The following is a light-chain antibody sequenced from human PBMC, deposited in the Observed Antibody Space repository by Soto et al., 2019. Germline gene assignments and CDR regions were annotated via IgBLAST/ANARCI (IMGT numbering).Light chain of an antibody. V-gene: IGKV1-33*01. CDR1: QDISNY. J-gene: IGKJ4*01. CDR2: HAT. Sequence: DIQMTQSPSSLSASVGDRVTITCQASQDISNYLNWYQQKPGKAPKLLIYHATNLETGVPSRFSGSGSGKDFTFTISSQQPEDIATYYCQHYDNLLGTFGGGTKVEIK. CDR3: QHYDNLLGT.